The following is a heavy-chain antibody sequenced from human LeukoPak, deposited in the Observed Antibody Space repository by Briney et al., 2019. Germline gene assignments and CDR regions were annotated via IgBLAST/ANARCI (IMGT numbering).Heavy chain of an antibody. V-gene: IGHV3-7*03. J-gene: IGHJ6*03. D-gene: IGHD1-1*01. CDR1: GFTFSSYW. CDR2: IKEDGSEK. Sequence: QPGGSLRLSCAASGFTFSSYWMNWVRQAPGKGPEWVANIKEDGSEKYYVDSVKGRFTISRDNAKNSLYLQMNSLRVEDTALYYCARGKYPDNDDYMDVWGKGTTVTVSS. CDR3: ARGKYPDNDDYMDV.